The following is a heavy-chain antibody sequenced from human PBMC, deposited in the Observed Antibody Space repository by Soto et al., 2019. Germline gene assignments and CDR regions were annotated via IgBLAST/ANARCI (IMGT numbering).Heavy chain of an antibody. V-gene: IGHV3-23*01. D-gene: IGHD3-22*01. CDR1: GFTFSTDA. Sequence: GSMRLSCESSGFTFSTDAISRDRQAPGEGLEWVSAISGSPSSTYYADSVKGRFTISRDNSKKTLFLQMNSMRAEDTAIYYCAKDGYDSSGDLYYLGYWRQGFPFMVSS. CDR3: AKDGYDSSGDLYYLGY. J-gene: IGHJ4*02. CDR2: ISGSPSST.